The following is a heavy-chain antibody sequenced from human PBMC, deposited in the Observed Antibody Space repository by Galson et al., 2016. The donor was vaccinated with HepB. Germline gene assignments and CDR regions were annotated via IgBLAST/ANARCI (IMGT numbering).Heavy chain of an antibody. CDR2: IYWDDDK. D-gene: IGHD2-15*01. Sequence: PALVKPTQTLTLTCTFSGFSLSTGGLGVGWIRQPPGKALEWLGLIYWDDDKRYSLSLQSRLTITKDTSKNQVVLTMTNMHPVDTATYYCARSGGYCSFDSSCYSFDAFDFWGQGTVVTVS. J-gene: IGHJ3*01. V-gene: IGHV2-5*02. CDR1: GFSLSTGGLG. CDR3: ARSGGYCSFDSSCYSFDAFDF.